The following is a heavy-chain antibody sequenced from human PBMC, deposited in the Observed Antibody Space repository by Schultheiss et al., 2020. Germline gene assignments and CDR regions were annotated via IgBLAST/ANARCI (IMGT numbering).Heavy chain of an antibody. D-gene: IGHD3-16*01. CDR1: GFTFSSYG. V-gene: IGHV3-30*03. CDR2: ISYDGSNK. Sequence: WGSMRLACAASGFTFSSYGMHWVRQAPGKGLEWVAVISYDGSNKYYADSVKGRFTISRDNSKNTLYLQMNSLRAEDTAVYYCARGDGIVGVFDYWGQGTLVTVAS. CDR3: ARGDGIVGVFDY. J-gene: IGHJ4*02.